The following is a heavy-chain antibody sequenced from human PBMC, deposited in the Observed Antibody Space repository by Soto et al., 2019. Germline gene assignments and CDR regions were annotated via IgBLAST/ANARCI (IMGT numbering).Heavy chain of an antibody. Sequence: GGSLRLSCAASGFTFSNAWMSWVRQAPGKGLEWVGRIKSKTDGGTTDYAAPVKGRFTISRDDSNNTLYLQMNSLKTEDTAVYYCTTNNWNYMRNWFDPWGQGTLVTVSS. D-gene: IGHD1-7*01. J-gene: IGHJ5*02. CDR2: IKSKTDGGTT. CDR3: TTNNWNYMRNWFDP. V-gene: IGHV3-15*01. CDR1: GFTFSNAW.